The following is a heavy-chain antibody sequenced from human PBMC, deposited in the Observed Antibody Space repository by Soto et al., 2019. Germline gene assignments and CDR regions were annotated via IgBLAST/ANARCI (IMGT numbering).Heavy chain of an antibody. Sequence: QVQLVQSGAEVKKPGSSVKVSCKVSGGTFSNYAIDWVRLAPGHGLEWMGGIVPIFGTTYYTQKFQGRATIIADDSTTTAYLEICSLRSEDTAIYYCARVEAVAGLYNYHGLDVWGQGTAVTVSS. CDR3: ARVEAVAGLYNYHGLDV. CDR1: GGTFSNYA. J-gene: IGHJ6*02. V-gene: IGHV1-69*12. CDR2: IVPIFGTT. D-gene: IGHD6-19*01.